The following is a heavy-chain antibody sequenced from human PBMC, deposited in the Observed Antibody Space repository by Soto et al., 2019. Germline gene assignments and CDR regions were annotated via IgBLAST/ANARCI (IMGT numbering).Heavy chain of an antibody. J-gene: IGHJ6*02. D-gene: IGHD2-2*02. Sequence: SLTLRLPWTVACGTIVDLSYCRSCNRPPPGKGLEWIGYIYYSGSTNYNPSLKSRVTISVDTSKNQFSLKLSSVTAAGTAVYYCASVTRTCISTSCYRYYYGMDVWGQGTTVTVS. CDR2: IYYSGST. V-gene: IGHV4-61*01. CDR3: ASVTRTCISTSCYRYYYGMDV. CDR1: CGTIVDLSYC.